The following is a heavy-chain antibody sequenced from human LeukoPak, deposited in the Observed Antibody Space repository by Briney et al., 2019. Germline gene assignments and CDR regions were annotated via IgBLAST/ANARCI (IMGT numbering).Heavy chain of an antibody. V-gene: IGHV3-23*01. CDR1: GFTFSSFA. Sequence: PGGSLRLSCAASGFTFSSFAMSWVRQAPGKGLEWVSTISGSGHNTHYADSVKGGFTISSDNSENTVYLQINSLQAEDTAVCYCADHGGSGAQFDLWGRGTLLTVSS. CDR3: ADHGGSGAQFDL. CDR2: ISGSGHNT. D-gene: IGHD3-10*01. J-gene: IGHJ2*01.